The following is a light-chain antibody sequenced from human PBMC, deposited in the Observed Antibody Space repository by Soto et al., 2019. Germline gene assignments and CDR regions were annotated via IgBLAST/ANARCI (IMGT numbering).Light chain of an antibody. CDR1: QGIRSE. V-gene: IGKV1-6*01. J-gene: IGKJ1*01. CDR3: LHDYNYPRT. Sequence: AIQMTQSPSSLSASVGDRVFITCRASQGIRSELAWYQQKPGKAPDLLIYAASTLQPGVPYRFSGSGSGTDFTLTLSNLQPEDFATYYCLHDYNYPRTFGQGTKVQIK. CDR2: AAS.